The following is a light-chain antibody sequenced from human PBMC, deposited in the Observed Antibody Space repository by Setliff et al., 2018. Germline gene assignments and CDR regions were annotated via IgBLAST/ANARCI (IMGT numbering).Light chain of an antibody. CDR3: SSYTSSSTFYV. J-gene: IGLJ1*01. Sequence: QSALAQPPSASGSPGQSVTISCTGTNSDVGGYSYVSWYQQRPGKAPKLMIYDVSNRPSGVSNRFSGSKSGNTASLTISGLQAEDEADYYCSSYTSSSTFYVFGTGTKVTVL. CDR2: DVS. V-gene: IGLV2-14*03. CDR1: NSDVGGYSY.